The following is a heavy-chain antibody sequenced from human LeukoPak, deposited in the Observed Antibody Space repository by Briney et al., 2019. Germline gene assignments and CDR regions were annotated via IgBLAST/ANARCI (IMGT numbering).Heavy chain of an antibody. D-gene: IGHD4/OR15-4a*01. V-gene: IGHV3-53*01. CDR1: GFTVSSNS. CDR3: ARRAGAYSHPYDY. J-gene: IGHJ4*02. CDR2: IYSDNT. Sequence: GGSLRLSCTVSGFTVSSNSMSWVRQAPGKGVEWVSFIYSDNTHYSDSVKGRFTISRDNSKNTLYLQMNSLRAEDTTVYYCARRAGAYSHPYDYWGQGTLVTVSS.